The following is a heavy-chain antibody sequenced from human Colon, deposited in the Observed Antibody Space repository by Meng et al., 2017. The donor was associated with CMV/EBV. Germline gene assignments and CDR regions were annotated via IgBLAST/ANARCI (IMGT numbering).Heavy chain of an antibody. CDR2: MSYDSNR. CDR3: ARAAVSLSPSSWSSLDV. Sequence: GESLKISCGASGFTFNTYVMYWVRQAPGKGLEWVAVMSYDSNRYYADSVKGRFTISRDNSKNTLYLQMDSLRPEDSAIYYCARAAVSLSPSSWSSLDVWGQGTTVTVSS. D-gene: IGHD3-3*01. V-gene: IGHV3-30*04. CDR1: GFTFNTYV. J-gene: IGHJ6*02.